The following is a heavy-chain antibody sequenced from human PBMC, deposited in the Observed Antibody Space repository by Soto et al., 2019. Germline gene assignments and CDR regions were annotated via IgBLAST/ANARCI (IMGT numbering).Heavy chain of an antibody. CDR3: TRALSGSYDS. D-gene: IGHD1-26*01. J-gene: IGHJ5*01. V-gene: IGHV6-1*01. Sequence: PSQTLSLTCAISGDSVSSRSAARNWIRQSPSRGLEWLGRTYYRSKWSTDYAVSVKSRIIINPDTSKNQFSLQLNSVTPEDTAVYYCTRALSGSYDSWGQGTRVTVSS. CDR2: TYYRSKWST. CDR1: GDSVSSRSAA.